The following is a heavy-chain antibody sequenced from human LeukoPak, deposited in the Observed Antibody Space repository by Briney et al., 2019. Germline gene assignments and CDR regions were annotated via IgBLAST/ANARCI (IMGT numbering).Heavy chain of an antibody. Sequence: LAGGSLSLSCEAYGFTFKSYAMSWVRQAPGRGLEWVSAVGGSGDRVYYTPCVAGCPTLSRDNSKKTLFLQMNSLRVEDTAVYYCAKVSGGEHDFWSDFSQDKWFDPWGQGTLVTVSS. CDR3: AKVSGGEHDFWSDFSQDKWFDP. J-gene: IGHJ5*02. D-gene: IGHD3-3*01. CDR1: GFTFKSYA. CDR2: VGGSGDRV. V-gene: IGHV3-23*01.